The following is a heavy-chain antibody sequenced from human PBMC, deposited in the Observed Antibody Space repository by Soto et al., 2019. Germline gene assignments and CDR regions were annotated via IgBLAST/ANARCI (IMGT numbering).Heavy chain of an antibody. V-gene: IGHV4-61*08. J-gene: IGHJ6*02. CDR2: IYYSGST. Sequence: SETLSLTCTVSGGSVSSGDYFWSWLRQSPGKRLEWIAYIYYSGSTNYNPSLKSRATISVDTSKSQVSLTLTSMTAVDAALYYCARYPNYYYYGLHVWGQGTAVTVYS. CDR3: ARYPNYYYYGLHV. CDR1: GGSVSSGDYF. D-gene: IGHD3-10*01.